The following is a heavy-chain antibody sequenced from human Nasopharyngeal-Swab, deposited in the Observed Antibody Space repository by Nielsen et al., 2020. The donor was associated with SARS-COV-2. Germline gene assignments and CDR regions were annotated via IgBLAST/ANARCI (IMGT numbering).Heavy chain of an antibody. CDR2: IYTSGST. V-gene: IGHV4-61*02. CDR3: ARSGRSTYYYDSSGYLGAFDI. D-gene: IGHD3-22*01. CDR1: GGSISSGSYY. J-gene: IGHJ3*02. Sequence: SDTLSLTCTVSGGSISSGSYYWSWIRQPAGKGLEWIGRIYTSGSTNYNPSLKSRVTISVDTSKNQFSLKLSSVTAADTAVYYCARSGRSTYYYDSSGYLGAFDIWGQGTMVTVSS.